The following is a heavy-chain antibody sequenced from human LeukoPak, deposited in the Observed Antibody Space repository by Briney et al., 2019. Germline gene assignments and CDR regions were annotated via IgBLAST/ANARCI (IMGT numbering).Heavy chain of an antibody. J-gene: IGHJ5*02. CDR2: IYTSGST. Sequence: SETLSLTCTVSGNSFGDYYWSWIRQAAGKGLEWIGRIYTSGSTTYNPSLKSRVTMSVDTSKSQFSLNLMSVTAADTAVYYCTRDTGTTGEVKFDPWGQGTLVTVSS. V-gene: IGHV4-4*07. CDR3: TRDTGTTGEVKFDP. CDR1: GNSFGDYY. D-gene: IGHD4-17*01.